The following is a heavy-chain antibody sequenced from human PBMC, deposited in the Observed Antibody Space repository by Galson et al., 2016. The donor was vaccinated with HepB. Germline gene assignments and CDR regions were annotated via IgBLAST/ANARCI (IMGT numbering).Heavy chain of an antibody. J-gene: IGHJ4*02. V-gene: IGHV3-21*01. D-gene: IGHD1-26*01. CDR1: GFTFSTYS. CDR2: ISASSIYK. CDR3: AVGWRELQSPFDY. Sequence: SLRLSCAASGFTFSTYSMNWVRQAPGKGLEWVSFISASSIYKDYADSVKGRFTICRDNAKNSLSLQMNSLRAEDTAVYYCAVGWRELQSPFDYWGQGTQVTVSS.